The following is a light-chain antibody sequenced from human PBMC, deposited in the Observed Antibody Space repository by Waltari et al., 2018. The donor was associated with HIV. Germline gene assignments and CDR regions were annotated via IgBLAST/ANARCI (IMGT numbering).Light chain of an antibody. V-gene: IGLV3-25*03. CDR1: ALSKQY. J-gene: IGLJ1*01. Sequence: SSELTQPPSVSVSPGQTARITCSGNALSKQYVYWYQQKPGQSPVLVMFKDSVRPSGIPMRCSGSSSGTTVTLPIYGVQAEDEADYYCQSADNSGTYAFGTGTTVTVL. CDR3: QSADNSGTYA. CDR2: KDS.